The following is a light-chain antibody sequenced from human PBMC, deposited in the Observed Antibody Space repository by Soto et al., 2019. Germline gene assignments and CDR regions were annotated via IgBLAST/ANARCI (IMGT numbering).Light chain of an antibody. CDR1: PGVSSY. CDR2: AAS. J-gene: IGKJ5*01. CDR3: QQYNNWPPIT. Sequence: DIQMPQAPSTLSGYVGAIVTITWRSSPGVSSYFAWYQQKPGKAPKLLIYAASTLQSGVPSRFSGSGSGTEFTLTISSLQSEDFAVYYCQQYNNWPPITFGQGTRLEIK. V-gene: IGKV1-9*01.